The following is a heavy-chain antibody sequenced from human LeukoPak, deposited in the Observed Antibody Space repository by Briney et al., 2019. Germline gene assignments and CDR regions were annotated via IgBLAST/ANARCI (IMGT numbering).Heavy chain of an antibody. Sequence: PGGSLRLSYAASGFTFSSYWMHWVRQAPGKGLEWVSAISGSGGSPYYADSVKGRFTISRDNSKNTLYLQMNSLRAEDTAVYYCARDLEAACLDYWGQGTLVTVSS. CDR1: GFTFSSYW. D-gene: IGHD6-13*01. J-gene: IGHJ4*02. CDR2: ISGSGGSP. CDR3: ARDLEAACLDY. V-gene: IGHV3-23*01.